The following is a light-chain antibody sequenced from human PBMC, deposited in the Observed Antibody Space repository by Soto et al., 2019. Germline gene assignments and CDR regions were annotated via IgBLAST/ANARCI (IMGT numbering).Light chain of an antibody. Sequence: IQLIQSPPSLSASVGDRVTITCRASQDIAIYLAWYQQKPGEAPNLLIHTASTLHGGVPSRFSGSGSGTDFTLTTTSLQAEDFATYYCQQTRSYPSTFGGGTKVDIK. CDR3: QQTRSYPST. J-gene: IGKJ4*01. V-gene: IGKV1-9*01. CDR2: TAS. CDR1: QDIAIY.